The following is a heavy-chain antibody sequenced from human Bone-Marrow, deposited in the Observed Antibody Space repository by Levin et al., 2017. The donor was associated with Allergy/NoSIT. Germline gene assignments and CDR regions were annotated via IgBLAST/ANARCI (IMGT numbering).Heavy chain of an antibody. CDR1: GGSFSGYY. V-gene: IGHV4-34*01. CDR2: INHSGST. Sequence: PSETLSLTCAVYGGSFSGYYWSWIRQPPGKGLEWIGEINHSGSTNYNPSLKSRVTISVDTSKNQFSLKLSSVTAADTAVYYCARGRSIAARHRMDYWGQGTLVTVSS. D-gene: IGHD6-6*01. CDR3: ARGRSIAARHRMDY. J-gene: IGHJ4*02.